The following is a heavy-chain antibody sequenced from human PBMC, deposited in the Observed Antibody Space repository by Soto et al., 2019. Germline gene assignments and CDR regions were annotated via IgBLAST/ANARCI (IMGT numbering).Heavy chain of an antibody. J-gene: IGHJ6*02. D-gene: IGHD4-17*01. V-gene: IGHV4-30-2*01. CDR3: ARAHYGDYVYGMDV. CDR1: GGSISSGGYS. Sequence: QLQLQESGSGLVKPSQTLSLTCAVSGGSISSGGYSWSWIRQPPGTGLEWIGYIYHSGSTYYNPTLKSRGTMSVDRSKNQFSLKLSSVTAADTAAHYCARAHYGDYVYGMDVWGQGTTVTVSS. CDR2: IYHSGST.